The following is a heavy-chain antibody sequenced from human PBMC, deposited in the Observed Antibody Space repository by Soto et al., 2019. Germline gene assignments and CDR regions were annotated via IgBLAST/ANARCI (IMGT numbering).Heavy chain of an antibody. J-gene: IGHJ4*02. CDR1: GFTFSSYW. D-gene: IGHD2-15*01. CDR2: INSDGSST. Sequence: EVQLVESGGGLVQPGGSLRLSCAASGFTFSSYWMHWVRQAPGKGLVWVSRINSDGSSTSYADSVKGRFTISRDNAKNTLYLQMRSLRAEETAVYYCVRTSLVVAAATREAYWGKGTLVTVSS. V-gene: IGHV3-74*01. CDR3: VRTSLVVAAATREAY.